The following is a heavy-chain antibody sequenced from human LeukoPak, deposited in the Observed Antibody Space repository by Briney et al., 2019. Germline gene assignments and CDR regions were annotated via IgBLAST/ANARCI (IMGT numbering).Heavy chain of an antibody. D-gene: IGHD6-13*01. CDR1: GFTFSSYW. J-gene: IGHJ4*02. CDR2: IRESGGST. Sequence: HPGGSLRLSCAASGFTFSSYWMHWVRQAPGKGLEWVSAIRESGGSTHYADSVKGRFTISRDNSKNTLYLQMNSLRAEDTAVYYCAKTKPYGTTWYGGIDWGQGALVTVSS. V-gene: IGHV3-23*01. CDR3: AKTKPYGTTWYGGID.